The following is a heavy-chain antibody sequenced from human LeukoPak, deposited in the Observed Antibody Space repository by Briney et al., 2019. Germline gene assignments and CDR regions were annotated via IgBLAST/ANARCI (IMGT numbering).Heavy chain of an antibody. D-gene: IGHD5-18*01. Sequence: GESLKISCKGSGYSFTSYWIGWVRQVPGKGLEWMGIIYPGDSDTAYSPSFKGQVTVSADKSITTAYLQWSSLKASDTAMYYCARRGRYSYGSYFDYWGQGTLVTVSS. CDR2: IYPGDSDT. V-gene: IGHV5-51*01. CDR3: ARRGRYSYGSYFDY. CDR1: GYSFTSYW. J-gene: IGHJ4*02.